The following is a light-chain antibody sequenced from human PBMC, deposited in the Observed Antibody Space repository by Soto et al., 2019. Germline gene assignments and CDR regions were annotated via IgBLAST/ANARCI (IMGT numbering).Light chain of an antibody. Sequence: DIQMTQSPSSLSASVEDRVTITCRASQSIGSFVNWYQQKPGKAHHLLIFGSFTLQSGVPSRFSGSGSGTDVTLTISSLQPEDCATYYCQQSSRTTYTFGQGNKLEIK. J-gene: IGKJ2*01. CDR2: GSF. CDR1: QSIGSF. V-gene: IGKV1-39*01. CDR3: QQSSRTTYT.